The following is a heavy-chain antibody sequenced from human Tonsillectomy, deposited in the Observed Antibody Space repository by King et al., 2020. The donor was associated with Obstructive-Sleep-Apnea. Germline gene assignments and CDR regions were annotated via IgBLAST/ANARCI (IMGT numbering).Heavy chain of an antibody. CDR2: IWYDGNNK. J-gene: IGHJ4*02. D-gene: IGHD2-15*01. CDR1: GFTFGDYG. Sequence: VQLVESGGGVVQPGRSLRLSCAASGFTFGDYGMHWVRQAPGKGLEWVAVIWYDGNNKYYADSMKGRFTISRDNSKSTLYLQMNSLRAEDTAVYYCARQGCYGGCFRPIYFDSWGQGTLVTVSS. CDR3: ARQGCYGGCFRPIYFDS. V-gene: IGHV3-33*01.